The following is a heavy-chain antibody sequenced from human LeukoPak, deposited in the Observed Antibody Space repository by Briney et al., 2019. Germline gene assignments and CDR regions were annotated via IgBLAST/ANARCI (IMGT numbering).Heavy chain of an antibody. CDR3: ARDLYCGGDCSLGYFDL. CDR1: GFSFSTYS. D-gene: IGHD2-21*02. V-gene: IGHV3-21*06. Sequence: GGSLRPSCAASGFSFSTYSMNWVRQAPGKGLEWVSSIGSSSSYIYYADSVKGRFTISRDNAKNSLYLQMNSLRAEDTAVYYCARDLYCGGDCSLGYFDLWGRGTLVTVSS. CDR2: IGSSSSYI. J-gene: IGHJ2*01.